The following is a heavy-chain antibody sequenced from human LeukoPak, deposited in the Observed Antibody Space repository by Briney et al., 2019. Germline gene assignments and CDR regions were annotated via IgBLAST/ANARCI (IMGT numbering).Heavy chain of an antibody. V-gene: IGHV4-34*01. CDR1: GGSFSGYY. D-gene: IGHD2-2*01. Sequence: PSETLSLTCAVYGGSFSGYYWSWIRQPPGKGLEWIGEINHSGSTNYNPSLKSRVTISVDTSKNQFSLKLSSVTAAGTAVYYCARTVVPAAPDDYWGQGTLVTVSS. CDR3: ARTVVPAAPDDY. CDR2: INHSGST. J-gene: IGHJ4*02.